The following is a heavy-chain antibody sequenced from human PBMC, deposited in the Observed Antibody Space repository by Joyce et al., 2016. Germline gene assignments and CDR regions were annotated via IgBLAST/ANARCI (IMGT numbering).Heavy chain of an antibody. CDR3: AREISYYDFRTGYFDKYYHAMDV. CDR2: VSAYIGNT. V-gene: IGHV1-18*01. Sequence: QIQLVQSGAEVKKPGASVKVSCKASGYTFSSYAYSWVQQAPGQGLEWMGWVSAYIGNTKYADKFQGRVTMTTETSTSTAYMELKSLRFDDTAVYYCAREISYYDFRTGYFDKYYHAMDVWGQGTTVIVSS. D-gene: IGHD3-3*01. CDR1: GYTFSSYA. J-gene: IGHJ6*02.